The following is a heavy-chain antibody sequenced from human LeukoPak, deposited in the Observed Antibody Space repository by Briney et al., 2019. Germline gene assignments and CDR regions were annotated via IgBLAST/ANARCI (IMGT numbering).Heavy chain of an antibody. D-gene: IGHD3-3*01. V-gene: IGHV3-7*01. CDR2: INLDGTKK. J-gene: IGHJ3*02. CDR1: RFYFSNYW. Sequence: QTGGSLRLSCAASRFYFSNYWMSWVRQAPGKGLEWLANINLDGTKKYYVDSVNGRFTISRDNVRNSLYLQMNSLRAEDTAVYYCARDTADFQGLDIWGQGTKVTVSS. CDR3: ARDTADFQGLDI.